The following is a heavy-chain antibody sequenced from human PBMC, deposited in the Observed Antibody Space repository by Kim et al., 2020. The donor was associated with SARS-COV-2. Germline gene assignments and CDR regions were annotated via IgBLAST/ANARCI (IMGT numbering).Heavy chain of an antibody. D-gene: IGHD6-6*01. CDR1: GGSFSGYY. V-gene: IGHV4-34*01. Sequence: SETLSLTCAVYGGSFSGYYWSWIRQPPGKGLEWIGEINHSGSTNYNPSLKSRVTISVDTPKNQFSLKLSSVTAADTAVNYCRGAARPRPYYYYYGMDVWG. CDR3: RGAARPRPYYYYYGMDV. J-gene: IGHJ6*01. CDR2: INHSGST.